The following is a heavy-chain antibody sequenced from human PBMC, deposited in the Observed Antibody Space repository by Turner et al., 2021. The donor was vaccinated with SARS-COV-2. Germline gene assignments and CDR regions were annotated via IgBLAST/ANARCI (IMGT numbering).Heavy chain of an antibody. V-gene: IGHV3-30*18. CDR3: AKQQGLYSNPMYYFDY. CDR1: GFTFSSYG. J-gene: IGHJ4*02. CDR2: TSYDGSNK. Sequence: QVQLVETGGGVVQPGRPLRPSSAAPGFTFSSYGMHWVRQAPGKGLEWVAVTSYDGSNKYYADSVKGRFTSSRDNSKNTLYLQMNSLRAEDTAVYYCAKQQGLYSNPMYYFDYWGQGTLVTVSS. D-gene: IGHD4-4*01.